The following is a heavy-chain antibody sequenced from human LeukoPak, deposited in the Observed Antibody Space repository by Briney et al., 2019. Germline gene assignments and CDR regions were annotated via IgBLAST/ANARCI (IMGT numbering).Heavy chain of an antibody. J-gene: IGHJ2*01. V-gene: IGHV4-34*01. CDR1: GGSFSGYY. D-gene: IGHD3-9*01. Sequence: SETLSLTCAVYGGSFSGYYWSWIRQPPGKGLEWIGEINYSGSTNYNPSLKSRVTISVDTSKNQFSLKLSSVTAADTAVYYCARGGPDGYYDILTGYPDWYFDLWGRGTLVTVSS. CDR2: INYSGST. CDR3: ARGGPDGYYDILTGYPDWYFDL.